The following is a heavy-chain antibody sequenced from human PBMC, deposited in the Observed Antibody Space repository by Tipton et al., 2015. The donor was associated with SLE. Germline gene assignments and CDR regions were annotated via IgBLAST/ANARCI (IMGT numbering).Heavy chain of an antibody. CDR1: GGSISSHY. Sequence: TLSLTCTVSGGSISSHYWSWIRQPPGKGLEWIGYIYYSGSTNYNPSLKSRVTISVDTSKNQFSLKLSSVTAADTAVYYCARAVTGTPGAFDIWGQGTMVTVSS. D-gene: IGHD1-20*01. J-gene: IGHJ3*02. CDR3: ARAVTGTPGAFDI. CDR2: IYYSGST. V-gene: IGHV4-59*08.